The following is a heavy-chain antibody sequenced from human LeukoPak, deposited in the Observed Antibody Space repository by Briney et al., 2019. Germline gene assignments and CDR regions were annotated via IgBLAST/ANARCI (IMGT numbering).Heavy chain of an antibody. V-gene: IGHV3-74*03. D-gene: IGHD3-22*01. Sequence: GGSLRLPCAASGFSFNSHWLHWVRQAPGQGLMWVSRINREGTSTKYADSVKGRFTISRDNAKNALYLQMDSLRAEDTAVYYCARATYQSDGRGYYFFYFFYYWAREALVTVSS. J-gene: IGHJ4*02. CDR2: INREGTST. CDR1: GFSFNSHW. CDR3: ARATYQSDGRGYYFFYFFYY.